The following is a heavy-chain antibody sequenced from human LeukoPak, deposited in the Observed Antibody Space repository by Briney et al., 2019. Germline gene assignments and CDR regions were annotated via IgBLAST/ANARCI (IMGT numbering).Heavy chain of an antibody. Sequence: GGSLRLSCAASGFTVCSNYMSWVRQAPGKGLEWVSSISSSSSYIYYADSVKGRFTISRDNAKNSLYLQMNSLRAEDTAVYYCARVGQLVRVGAFDIWGQGTMVTVSS. CDR1: GFTVCSNY. J-gene: IGHJ3*02. CDR3: ARVGQLVRVGAFDI. V-gene: IGHV3-21*01. CDR2: ISSSSSYI. D-gene: IGHD6-13*01.